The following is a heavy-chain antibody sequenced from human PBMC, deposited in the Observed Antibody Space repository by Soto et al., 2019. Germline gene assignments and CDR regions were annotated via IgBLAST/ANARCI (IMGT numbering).Heavy chain of an antibody. Sequence: PSETLSLTCTVSGGSISNYYWSWIRQPPGKGLEYIGFIYYSGITNYNPSLKSRVTISIDTSKNLFSLKLSSVTAADTAVYYCARVASIIAAAGTFDYWGQGTLVTVSS. V-gene: IGHV4-59*01. CDR1: GGSISNYY. CDR3: ARVASIIAAAGTFDY. J-gene: IGHJ4*02. D-gene: IGHD6-13*01. CDR2: IYYSGIT.